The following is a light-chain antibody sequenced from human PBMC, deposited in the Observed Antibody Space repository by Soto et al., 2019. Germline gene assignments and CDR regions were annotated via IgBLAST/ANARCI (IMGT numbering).Light chain of an antibody. CDR1: QGVTSN. Sequence: EKVMTQSPATLSVSPGERATLSCGASQGVTSNVAWYQQKPCQPPRLLIYGASSRATGIPDRFSGSGSGTDFTLTISRLEPEDFAVYYCQQRTNWRITFGQGTRLEIK. J-gene: IGKJ5*01. CDR2: GAS. CDR3: QQRTNWRIT. V-gene: IGKV3D-20*02.